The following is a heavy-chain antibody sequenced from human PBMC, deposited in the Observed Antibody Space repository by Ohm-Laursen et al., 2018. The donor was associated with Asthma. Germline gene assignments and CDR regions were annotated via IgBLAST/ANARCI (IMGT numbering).Heavy chain of an antibody. CDR1: GFTFSSYG. V-gene: IGHV3-33*01. D-gene: IGHD6-19*01. CDR2: IWYDGSNK. Sequence: SLRLSCAASGFTFSSYGMHWVRQAPGKGLEWVAVIWYDGSNKYYADSVKGRFTISRDNSKNTLYLQMNSLRAEDTAVYYCARDEPGDGSGWYYYGMDVWGQGTTVTVSS. J-gene: IGHJ6*02. CDR3: ARDEPGDGSGWYYYGMDV.